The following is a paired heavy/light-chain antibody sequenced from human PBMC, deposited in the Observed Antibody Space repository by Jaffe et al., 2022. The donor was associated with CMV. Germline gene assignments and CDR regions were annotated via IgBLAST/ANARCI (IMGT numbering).Light chain of an antibody. CDR2: DVT. CDR3: SSYTTRSTVI. J-gene: IGLJ2*01. V-gene: IGLV2-14*03. Sequence: QSALTQPASVSGSPGQSITISCTGTSSDIGGYDFVSWYQQNPGKAPRPMIYDVTKRPSGVSNRFSGSKSGNTASLTISGLQAEDEADYYCSSYTTRSTVIFGGGTKLTVL. CDR1: SSDIGGYDF.
Heavy chain of an antibody. J-gene: IGHJ4*02. CDR1: GFTFSSYS. V-gene: IGHV3-21*01. Sequence: EVHLVESGGGLVKPGGSLRLSCAASGFTFSSYSMNWVRQAPGKGLEWLSFISSGSIYIYYADSVKGRLTISRDNARNSVFLQMNSLRAEDTAMYYCARDYHDRGYIDSWGQGTLVTVSS. CDR3: ARDYHDRGYIDS. D-gene: IGHD3-22*01. CDR2: ISSGSIYI.